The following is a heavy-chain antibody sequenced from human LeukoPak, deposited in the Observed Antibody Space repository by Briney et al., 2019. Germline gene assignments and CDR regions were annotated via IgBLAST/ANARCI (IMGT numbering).Heavy chain of an antibody. CDR3: ARAAYSSTWYSRYFDL. CDR2: IGTAGEI. V-gene: IGHV3-13*01. J-gene: IGHJ2*01. CDR1: GFAFRSYD. Sequence: TGGSLRLSCAASGFAFRSYDMHWVRQATGKGLEWVSGIGTAGEIYYPGSVKGRFTISRENAKNSLYLQRNSLRAGDTAVYYCARAAYSSTWYSRYFDLWGRGTLVTVSS. D-gene: IGHD6-13*01.